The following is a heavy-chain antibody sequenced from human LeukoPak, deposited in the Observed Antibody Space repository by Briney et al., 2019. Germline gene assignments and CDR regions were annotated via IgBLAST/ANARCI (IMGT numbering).Heavy chain of an antibody. D-gene: IGHD6-25*01. Sequence: GGSLRLSCAASEFTFSSYSMNWVRQAPGKGLEWVSSISSSSSYIYYADSVKGRFTISRDNAKNSLYLQMNSLRAEDTAVYYCVRSVAGGYYYYYYMDVWGKGTTVTVSS. CDR3: VRSVAGGYYYYYYMDV. V-gene: IGHV3-21*01. J-gene: IGHJ6*03. CDR1: EFTFSSYS. CDR2: ISSSSSYI.